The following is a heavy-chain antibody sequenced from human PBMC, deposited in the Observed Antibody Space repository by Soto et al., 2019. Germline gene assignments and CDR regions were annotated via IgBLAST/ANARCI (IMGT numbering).Heavy chain of an antibody. D-gene: IGHD4-4*01. J-gene: IGHJ5*02. Sequence: GGSLRLSCAASGFTFSSYAMHWVRQAPGKGLEWVAVISYDGSNKYYADSVKGRFTISRDNSKNTLYLQMNSLRAEDTAVYYCARDISNDYSIDPWGQGTLVTVSS. CDR3: ARDISNDYSIDP. CDR2: ISYDGSNK. V-gene: IGHV3-30-3*01. CDR1: GFTFSSYA.